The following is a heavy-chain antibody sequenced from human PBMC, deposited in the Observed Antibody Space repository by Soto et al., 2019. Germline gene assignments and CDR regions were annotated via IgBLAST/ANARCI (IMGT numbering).Heavy chain of an antibody. D-gene: IGHD3-16*01. V-gene: IGHV3-74*01. CDR2: IEGDGST. CDR1: GFTFRPYW. CDR3: ARDSHYAMDV. J-gene: IGHJ6*03. Sequence: EVQLVESGGGLLQPGGSLRLSCTASGFTFRPYWIHWVRQVPGKGLVWVSRIEGDGSTTYADSVKGRFTVSRDNSKTTVYLQVNSLRAEDTAVYYCARDSHYAMDVWGKGATVIVSS.